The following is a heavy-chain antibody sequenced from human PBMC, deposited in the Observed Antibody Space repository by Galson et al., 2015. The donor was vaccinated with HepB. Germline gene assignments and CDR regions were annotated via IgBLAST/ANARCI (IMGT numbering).Heavy chain of an antibody. D-gene: IGHD2-8*01. CDR2: ISPNRGGT. V-gene: IGHV1-2*06. Sequence: SVKVSCKASGYTFTGYYIHWVRQAPGRGLEWMGRISPNRGGTNYAQKFQGRVTMTRDTSTRTAYMELSRLKYDDTAIYYCVRAETNGWFDPWGQGTLVTVFS. CDR3: VRAETNGWFDP. CDR1: GYTFTGYY. J-gene: IGHJ5*02.